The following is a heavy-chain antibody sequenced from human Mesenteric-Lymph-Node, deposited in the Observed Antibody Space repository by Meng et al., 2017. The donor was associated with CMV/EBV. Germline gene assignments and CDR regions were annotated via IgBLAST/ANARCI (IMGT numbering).Heavy chain of an antibody. J-gene: IGHJ4*02. Sequence: ASVKVSCKASGYTFNNYDINWLRQASGQGLEWMGWMNPYSGNTGYSQKFRGRLTLTRDTSKSTAYMDLSGLRSGDTAVYYCARGNSDCSGSSCYNFWGQGTLVTVSS. CDR3: ARGNSDCSGSSCYNF. CDR2: MNPYSGNT. V-gene: IGHV1-8*01. D-gene: IGHD2-2*02. CDR1: GYTFNNYD.